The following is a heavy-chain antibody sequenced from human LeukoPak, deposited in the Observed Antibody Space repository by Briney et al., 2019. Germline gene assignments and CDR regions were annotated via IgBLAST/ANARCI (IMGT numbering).Heavy chain of an antibody. Sequence: GGSLRLSCAASGFTFSSYAIHWVRQAPGKGLEWVSSISSSSSYIYYADSVKGRFTISRDNAKNSLYLQMNSLRAEDTAVYYCARPQYYYGSGSYDYWGQGTLVTVSS. D-gene: IGHD3-10*01. CDR2: ISSSSSYI. CDR3: ARPQYYYGSGSYDY. J-gene: IGHJ4*02. V-gene: IGHV3-21*01. CDR1: GFTFSSYA.